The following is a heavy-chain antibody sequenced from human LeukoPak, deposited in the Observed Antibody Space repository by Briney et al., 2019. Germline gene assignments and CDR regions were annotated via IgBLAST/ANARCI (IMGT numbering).Heavy chain of an antibody. CDR2: IYYSGST. CDR1: GGSVSSGSYY. V-gene: IGHV4-61*01. CDR3: ARGRDYYDSSGYWTLGAFDI. J-gene: IGHJ3*02. D-gene: IGHD3-22*01. Sequence: PSETLSLTCTVSGGSVSSGSYYWSWIRQPPGTGLEWIGYIYYSGSTNYNPSLKSRVTISVDTSKNQFSLKLSSVTAADTAVYYCARGRDYYDSSGYWTLGAFDIWGQGTMVTVSS.